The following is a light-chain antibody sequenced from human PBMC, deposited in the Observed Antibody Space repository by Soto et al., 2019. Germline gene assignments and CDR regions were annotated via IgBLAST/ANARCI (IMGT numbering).Light chain of an antibody. J-gene: IGKJ1*01. CDR2: GTS. V-gene: IGKV3-20*01. CDR3: QQYGSSPRT. CDR1: HTITNNY. Sequence: EILLTQSPCTLSLSPGERATLSCRASHTITNNYLAWYQQKPGQAPRLLISGTSSRATGIPERFSGSGAGTDFTLTISRLAPEDFEVYYCQQYGSSPRTFGQGTKVDIK.